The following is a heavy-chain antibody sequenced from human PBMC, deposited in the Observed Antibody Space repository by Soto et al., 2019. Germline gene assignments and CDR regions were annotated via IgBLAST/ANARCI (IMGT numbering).Heavy chain of an antibody. CDR2: IYNDDRT. J-gene: IGHJ4*02. V-gene: IGHV3-53*01. Sequence: VQLVESGGGLIQPGGSLRLSCAVSGFSVSERYMSWVRQAPGKGLEWVSIIYNDDRTYYAESVKGRITISRDNSENTLYLQRSSLRAEDTALYFCASDWAPSRLFFWGQATLVTVSS. CDR3: ASDWAPSRLFF. D-gene: IGHD3-16*01. CDR1: GFSVSERY.